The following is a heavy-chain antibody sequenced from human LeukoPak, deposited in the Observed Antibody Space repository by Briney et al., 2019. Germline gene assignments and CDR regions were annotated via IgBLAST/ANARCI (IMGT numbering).Heavy chain of an antibody. Sequence: GGSLRLSCAASGFTVSSDYMSWVRQAPGKGLEWVSVIYSGGTTHYADSVKGRFTISRDNSKNTLYLQMNSLRAEDTAVYYCAKERYYYDSSGYYYLAYYFDYWGQGTLVTVSS. D-gene: IGHD3-22*01. J-gene: IGHJ4*02. CDR2: IYSGGTT. CDR1: GFTVSSDY. CDR3: AKERYYYDSSGYYYLAYYFDY. V-gene: IGHV3-66*01.